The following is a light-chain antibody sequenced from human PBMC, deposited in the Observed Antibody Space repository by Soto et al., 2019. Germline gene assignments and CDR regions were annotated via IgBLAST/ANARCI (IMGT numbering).Light chain of an antibody. Sequence: EIGLTQSPGTLSLSPGERVTLSCRASQSVSSSYLAWYQQKPGQAPRLLIYGASSRATGIPDRFSGSGSGTDFTLTISRLEPEDFAVYYCQQYGSSLSITFGQGTRLEI. V-gene: IGKV3-20*01. J-gene: IGKJ5*01. CDR2: GAS. CDR3: QQYGSSLSIT. CDR1: QSVSSSY.